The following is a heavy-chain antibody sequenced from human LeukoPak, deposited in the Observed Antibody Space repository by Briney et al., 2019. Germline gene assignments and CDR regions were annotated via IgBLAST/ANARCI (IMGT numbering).Heavy chain of an antibody. CDR2: IHTDQTIQ. CDR1: GFTFSSYG. D-gene: IGHD3-10*01. CDR3: GYYNSGSYSTPDS. V-gene: IGHV3-30*02. J-gene: IGHJ5*01. Sequence: GGSLGLSCAASGFTFSSYGMHWVRQAPGKGLEWVAYIHTDQTIQYYADSVKGRFTISRDNSKNTLYLQMKTLRSEDTAVYYCGYYNSGSYSTPDSWGQGTQVTVSS.